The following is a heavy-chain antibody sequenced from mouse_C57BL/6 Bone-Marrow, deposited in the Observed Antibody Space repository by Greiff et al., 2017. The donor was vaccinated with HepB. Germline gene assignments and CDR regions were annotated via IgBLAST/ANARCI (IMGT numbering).Heavy chain of an antibody. V-gene: IGHV1-62-2*01. CDR3: ARHGITTFNFDY. D-gene: IGHD1-1*01. J-gene: IGHJ2*01. Sequence: QVHVKQSGAELVKPGASVKLSCKASGYTFTEYTIHWVKQRSGQGLEWIGWFYPGSGSIKYNEKFKDKATLTADKSSSTVYMELSRSTSEDSAVYFCARHGITTFNFDYWGQGTTLTVSS. CDR2: FYPGSGSI. CDR1: GYTFTEYT.